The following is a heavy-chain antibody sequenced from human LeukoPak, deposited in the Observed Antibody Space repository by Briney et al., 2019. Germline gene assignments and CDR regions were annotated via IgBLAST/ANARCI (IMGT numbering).Heavy chain of an antibody. D-gene: IGHD5-12*01. CDR2: RSAGDSAI. CDR1: GFNSNDYY. CDR3: ARRLHVDV. Sequence: GGSLRLSRAASGFNSNDYYKNWIRQAPGKGLERVSYRSAGDSAIYYADSVQGRFTISTDSAKNSLSLQMNSLRAADTGVYYCARRLHVDVWGKGTTVTVSS. J-gene: IGHJ6*04. V-gene: IGHV3-11*01.